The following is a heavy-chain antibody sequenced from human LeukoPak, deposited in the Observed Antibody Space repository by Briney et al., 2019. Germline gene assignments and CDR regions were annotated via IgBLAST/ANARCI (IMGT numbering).Heavy chain of an antibody. Sequence: GGSLRLSCAASGISFSTYSMNWVRRAPGKGLEWVSYISGSSGTIYYADSVKGRFTMSRDNAKNSLYLQMNSLRAEDTAVYYCARISDSFYMDVWGKGTTVTVSS. CDR3: ARISDSFYMDV. V-gene: IGHV3-48*01. CDR1: GISFSTYS. D-gene: IGHD2-21*01. J-gene: IGHJ6*03. CDR2: ISGSSGTI.